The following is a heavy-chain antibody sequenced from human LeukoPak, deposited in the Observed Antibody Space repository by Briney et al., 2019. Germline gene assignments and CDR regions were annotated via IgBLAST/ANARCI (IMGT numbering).Heavy chain of an antibody. V-gene: IGHV3-7*01. CDR1: GFTFSNNW. J-gene: IGHJ4*02. CDR3: ARAVPTGCDYFDY. D-gene: IGHD4-17*01. CDR2: IKHDGSEK. Sequence: PGGSLRLPCAASGFTFSNNWMTWVRQAPGKGLEWVANIKHDGSEKFYVDSVKGRFTISRDNAKNSLYLQMSSLRAEDTAVYFCARAVPTGCDYFDYWGQGTLVTVSS.